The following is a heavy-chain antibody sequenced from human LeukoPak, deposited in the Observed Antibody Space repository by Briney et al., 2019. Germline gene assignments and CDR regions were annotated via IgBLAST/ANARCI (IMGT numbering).Heavy chain of an antibody. Sequence: ASVKVSCKASGYTFTKYYIHWVRQAPGQGLEWMGMINPSDGATTYAQRFQGRVTMTRDMSTTTVYMDLRSLRSEDTAVYFCAREKRGGVSGNLGGLFAMYYTYYYMDVWGRGTTVTVSS. CDR2: INPSDGAT. CDR1: GYTFTKYY. CDR3: AREKRGGVSGNLGGLFAMYYTYYYMDV. D-gene: IGHD3-16*01. V-gene: IGHV1-46*01. J-gene: IGHJ6*03.